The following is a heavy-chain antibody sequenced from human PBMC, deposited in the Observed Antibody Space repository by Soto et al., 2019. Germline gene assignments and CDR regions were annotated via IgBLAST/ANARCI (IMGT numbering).Heavy chain of an antibody. D-gene: IGHD3-10*01. V-gene: IGHV4-39*01. Sequence: SETLSLTCTVSTDSSSFTNSCWGWSRQPPGKGLQWIGSSSYNGGTFYNPSLKGRVVISFDTSKKQSSLQVTSVTAADTAVYFCARHRIEVVWRGFDFWGQGSPVTVSS. CDR3: ARHRIEVVWRGFDF. CDR1: TDSSSFTNSC. J-gene: IGHJ4*02. CDR2: SSYNGGT.